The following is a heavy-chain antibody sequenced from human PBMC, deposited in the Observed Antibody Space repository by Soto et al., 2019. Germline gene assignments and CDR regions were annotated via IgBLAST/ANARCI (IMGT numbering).Heavy chain of an antibody. CDR1: GYSFTSYG. V-gene: IGHV1-18*01. Sequence: ASVKVSCKASGYSFTSYGISWERQAPGQGLEWMGWISAYNGNTNYAQKHQGRVTMTTDTSTSTAYMELRSLRSDDTAVYYCERDFGGVPYITAWVDVWGKETTVTVSS. CDR3: ERDFGGVPYITAWVDV. D-gene: IGHD3-16*01. J-gene: IGHJ6*04. CDR2: ISAYNGNT.